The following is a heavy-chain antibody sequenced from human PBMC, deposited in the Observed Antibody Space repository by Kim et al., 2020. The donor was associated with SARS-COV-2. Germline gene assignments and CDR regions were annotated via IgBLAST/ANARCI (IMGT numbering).Heavy chain of an antibody. D-gene: IGHD3-3*01. J-gene: IGHJ4*02. V-gene: IGHV3-48*02. Sequence: KGRITTPRDNAKNSLYLQMNSLRDEDTAVYYCARDPTYDFWSGYSRSFDYWGQGTLVTVSS. CDR3: ARDPTYDFWSGYSRSFDY.